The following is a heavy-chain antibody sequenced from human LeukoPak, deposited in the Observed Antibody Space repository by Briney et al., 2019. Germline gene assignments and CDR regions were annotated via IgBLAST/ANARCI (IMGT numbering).Heavy chain of an antibody. CDR1: GGSFSGYY. Sequence: SGTLSLTCAVYGGSFSGYYWSWIRQPPGKGLEWIGEINHSGSTNYNPSLKSRVTISVDTSKNQFSLKLSSVTAADTAVYYCARLSPHRSYFYGSGSYPWGQGTLVTVSS. D-gene: IGHD3-10*01. J-gene: IGHJ5*02. CDR3: ARLSPHRSYFYGSGSYP. CDR2: INHSGST. V-gene: IGHV4-34*01.